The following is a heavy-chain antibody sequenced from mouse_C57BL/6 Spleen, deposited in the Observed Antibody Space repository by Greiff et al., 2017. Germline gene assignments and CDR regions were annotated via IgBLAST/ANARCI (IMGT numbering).Heavy chain of an antibody. CDR2: INPNNGGT. Sequence: VQLQQSGPELVKPGASVKISCKASGYTFTDYYMNWVKQSHGKSLEWIGDINPNNGGTSYNQKFKGKATLTVDKSSSTAYMELRSLTSEDSAVYYCASRPIFDYWGQGTTLTVSS. CDR3: ASRPIFDY. V-gene: IGHV1-26*01. J-gene: IGHJ2*01. CDR1: GYTFTDYY.